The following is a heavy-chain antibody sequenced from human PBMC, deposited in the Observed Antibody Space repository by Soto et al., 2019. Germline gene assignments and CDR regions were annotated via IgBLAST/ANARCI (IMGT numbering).Heavy chain of an antibody. V-gene: IGHV4-34*01. CDR2: INHSGST. Sequence: SETLSLTCAVYGGSFSGYYWSWIRQPPGKGLEWIGEINHSGSTHYNPTLKSRVTMSFDTSKNQFSLKLSSVTAADTAVYYCARGSQWLDYWGQGALVTV. D-gene: IGHD6-19*01. CDR1: GGSFSGYY. J-gene: IGHJ4*02. CDR3: ARGSQWLDY.